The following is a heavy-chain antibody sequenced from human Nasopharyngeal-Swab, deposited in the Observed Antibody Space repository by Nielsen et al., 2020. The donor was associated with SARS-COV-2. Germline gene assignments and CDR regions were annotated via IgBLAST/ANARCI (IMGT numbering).Heavy chain of an antibody. CDR3: ARAYTVTGYYYDSSGHHDAFDI. CDR2: ISSAGTYI. D-gene: IGHD3-22*01. V-gene: IGHV3-21*01. CDR1: TFTLNTHS. Sequence: GESLKISCAASTFTLNTHSVNWVRQAPGTGLEWVAYISSAGTYIYYADSVKGRFTISRDNAENSLYLQMNSLRAEDTAVYYCARAYTVTGYYYDSSGHHDAFDIWGQGTMVTVSS. J-gene: IGHJ3*02.